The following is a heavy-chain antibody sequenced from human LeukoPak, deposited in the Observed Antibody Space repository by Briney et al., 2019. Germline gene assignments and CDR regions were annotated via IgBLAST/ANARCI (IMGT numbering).Heavy chain of an antibody. D-gene: IGHD3-10*01. J-gene: IGHJ4*02. CDR1: GFTFSSYA. Sequence: GGSLRLSCAASGFTFSSYAMSWVRQAPGKRLEWVSAISGSGGSTYYADSVKGRFTISRDNSKNTLYLQMNSLRAEDTAVYYCAKVVFVLTNLYYFDCWGQGTLVTVSS. V-gene: IGHV3-23*01. CDR3: AKVVFVLTNLYYFDC. CDR2: ISGSGGST.